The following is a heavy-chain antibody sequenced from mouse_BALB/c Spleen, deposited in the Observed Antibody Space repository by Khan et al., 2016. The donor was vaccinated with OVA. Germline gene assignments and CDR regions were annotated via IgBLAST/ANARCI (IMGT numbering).Heavy chain of an antibody. CDR2: IWAGGST. D-gene: IGHD1-1*01. V-gene: IGHV2-9*02. CDR3: ARDLGSSHWYFDV. CDR1: GFSLTSYG. J-gene: IGHJ1*01. Sequence: QVQLKESGPGLVAPSQSLSITCTVSGFSLTSYGVHWVRQPPGKGLEWLGVIWAGGSTNYNSALMSRLSINKDNSKSQVFLNMNSLQTDDTAMYCCARDLGSSHWYFDVWGAGTTVTVSS.